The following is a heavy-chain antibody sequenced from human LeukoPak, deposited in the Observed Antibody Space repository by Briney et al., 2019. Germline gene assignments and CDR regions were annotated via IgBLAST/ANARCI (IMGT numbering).Heavy chain of an antibody. J-gene: IGHJ5*02. Sequence: ASVKVSCKASGYTFTGYYMHWVRQAPGQGLEWMGWINPNSGGTNYAQKFQGWVTMTRDTSISTAHMELSRLRSDDTAVYYCARTGPRYSSGWYYNWFDPWGQGTLVTVSS. D-gene: IGHD6-19*01. CDR2: INPNSGGT. V-gene: IGHV1-2*04. CDR3: ARTGPRYSSGWYYNWFDP. CDR1: GYTFTGYY.